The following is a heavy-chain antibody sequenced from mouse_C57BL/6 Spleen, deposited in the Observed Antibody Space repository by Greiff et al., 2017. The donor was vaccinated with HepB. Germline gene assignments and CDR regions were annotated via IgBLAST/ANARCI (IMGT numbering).Heavy chain of an antibody. CDR1: GYTFTSYW. CDR2: IYPSDSET. Sequence: QVHVKQPGAELVRPGSSVKLSCKASGYTFTSYWMDWVKQRPGQGLEWIGNIYPSDSETHYNQKFKDKATLTVDKSSSTAYMQLSSLTSEDSAVYYCARRGVFTTVVANWYFDVWGTGTTVTVSS. V-gene: IGHV1-61*01. J-gene: IGHJ1*03. D-gene: IGHD1-1*01. CDR3: ARRGVFTTVVANWYFDV.